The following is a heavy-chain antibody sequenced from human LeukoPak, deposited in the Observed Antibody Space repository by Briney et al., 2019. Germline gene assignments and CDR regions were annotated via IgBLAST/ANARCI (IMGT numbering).Heavy chain of an antibody. D-gene: IGHD4-17*01. J-gene: IGHJ4*02. CDR1: GYSLSELT. CDR2: FDPGMAET. Sequence: GASVKVPCKVSGYSLSELTIHWVRHAPGKGLEWMGGFDPGMAETIYAEKFQGRITMTEDTSTDTAYMELSSLRSEDTAVYYCAPGHEYGLLDYWGQGTLVTVSS. CDR3: APGHEYGLLDY. V-gene: IGHV1-24*01.